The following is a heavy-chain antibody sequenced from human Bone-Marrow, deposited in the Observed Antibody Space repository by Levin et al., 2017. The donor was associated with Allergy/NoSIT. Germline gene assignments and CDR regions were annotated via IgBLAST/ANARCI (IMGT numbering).Heavy chain of an antibody. J-gene: IGHJ4*02. V-gene: IGHV1-69*01. CDR3: ARHSTFGDYGPVDY. Sequence: KISCKASGVTFSNYAISWVRLAPGQGLEWMGGIIPMFGTPNYGQRFQGRVTITADESTSTAYMELSSLRSDDTAVYFCARHSTFGDYGPVDYWGQGTLVTVSS. CDR2: IIPMFGTP. D-gene: IGHD4-17*01. CDR1: GVTFSNYA.